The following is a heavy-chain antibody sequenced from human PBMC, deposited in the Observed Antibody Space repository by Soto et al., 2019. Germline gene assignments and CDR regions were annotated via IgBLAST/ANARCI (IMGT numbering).Heavy chain of an antibody. D-gene: IGHD1-26*01. J-gene: IGHJ6*02. CDR3: AKARVGDGSYYGTYYYGMDV. Sequence: GGSLRLSCAASGFTFSSYGMHWVRQAPGKGLEWVAVISYDGSNKYYADSVKGRFTISRDNSKNTLYLQMNSLRAEDTAVYYCAKARVGDGSYYGTYYYGMDVWGQGTTVTVSS. CDR1: GFTFSSYG. CDR2: ISYDGSNK. V-gene: IGHV3-30*18.